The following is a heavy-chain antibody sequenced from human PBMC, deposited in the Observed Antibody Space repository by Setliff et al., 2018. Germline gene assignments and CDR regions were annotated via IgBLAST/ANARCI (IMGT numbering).Heavy chain of an antibody. CDR2: INNRGDTI. J-gene: IGHJ4*02. CDR3: ARDSPIRLGVIPS. V-gene: IGHV3-48*03. Sequence: LSLTCTASGFTFSGYYMHWVRQAPGKGLEWVSYINNRGDTIYYADSVRGRFTISRDNAKNSVYLQMNSLRAEDTAIYFCARDSPIRLGVIPSWGPGTLVTVSS. CDR1: GFTFSGYY. D-gene: IGHD2-21*01.